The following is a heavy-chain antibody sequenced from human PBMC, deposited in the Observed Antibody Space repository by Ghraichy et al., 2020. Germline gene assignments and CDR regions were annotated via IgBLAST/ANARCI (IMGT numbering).Heavy chain of an antibody. CDR1: GFTFGDYA. D-gene: IGHD3-10*01. CDR3: TRDIDRDSGEC. CDR2: ITSKAYGGTA. Sequence: GESLNISCTASGFTFGDYAMSWFRQAPGKGLEWVGFITSKAYGGTADYGASVKGRFTISRDDAKSIGYLQMNSLRTEDTAVYYCTRDIDRDSGECWGQGTLVTVSS. J-gene: IGHJ4*02. V-gene: IGHV3-49*03.